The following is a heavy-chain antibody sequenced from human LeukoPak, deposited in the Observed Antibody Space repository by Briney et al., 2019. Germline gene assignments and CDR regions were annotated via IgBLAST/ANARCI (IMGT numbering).Heavy chain of an antibody. D-gene: IGHD6-13*01. CDR2: ISSTSSYI. V-gene: IGHV3-21*01. CDR3: ARDRTIGVGGTEFDS. J-gene: IGHJ4*02. CDR1: GFTLSSYS. Sequence: GGSLRLSCAASGFTLSSYSMNWVRQAPGKGLEWVSSISSTSSYIYYADSVKGRFTVSRDNAENSLYLQMNSLRAEDTAAYYCARDRTIGVGGTEFDSWGQGTLVTVSS.